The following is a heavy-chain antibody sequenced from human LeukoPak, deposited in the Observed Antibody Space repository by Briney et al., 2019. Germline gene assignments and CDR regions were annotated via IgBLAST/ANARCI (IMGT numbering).Heavy chain of an antibody. Sequence: GGSLRLSCAASGFTFSSYGMHWVRQAPGKGLEWVAVIWYDGSNKYYADSVKGRFTISRDNSKNTLYLQMNSLRAEDTAVYYCARDGSWAGDAFDIWGQGTMVTVSS. D-gene: IGHD2-15*01. CDR2: IWYDGSNK. J-gene: IGHJ3*02. CDR3: ARDGSWAGDAFDI. CDR1: GFTFSSYG. V-gene: IGHV3-33*01.